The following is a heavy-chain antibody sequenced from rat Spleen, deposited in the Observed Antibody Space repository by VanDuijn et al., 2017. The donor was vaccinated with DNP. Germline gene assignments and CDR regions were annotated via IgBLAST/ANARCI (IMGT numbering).Heavy chain of an antibody. D-gene: IGHD3-8*01. Sequence: EVQLVESGGGLVQPGRSLKLSCAASGFTFSNYGMAWVRQAPTKGLEWVASISPSGGSSYYRDSVKGRVTISRDNVKSTLYLQMDSLRSEDTATYYCTSNPHMRTAAPFDYWGRGVMVTVSS. CDR2: ISPSGGSS. J-gene: IGHJ2*01. V-gene: IGHV5-19*01. CDR3: TSNPHMRTAAPFDY. CDR1: GFTFSNYG.